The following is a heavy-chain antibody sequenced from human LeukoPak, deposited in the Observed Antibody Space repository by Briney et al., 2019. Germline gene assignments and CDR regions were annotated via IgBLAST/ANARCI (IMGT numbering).Heavy chain of an antibody. Sequence: ASVKVSCKASGYTFTVYYMHWVRQAPGQGLEWMGWINPNSGGTNYAQKFQGRVTMTRDTSVSTAYMELSRLRSDDTAVYYCAREAIAAATNDYWGQGTLVTVSS. CDR1: GYTFTVYY. V-gene: IGHV1-2*02. D-gene: IGHD6-13*01. CDR3: AREAIAAATNDY. CDR2: INPNSGGT. J-gene: IGHJ4*02.